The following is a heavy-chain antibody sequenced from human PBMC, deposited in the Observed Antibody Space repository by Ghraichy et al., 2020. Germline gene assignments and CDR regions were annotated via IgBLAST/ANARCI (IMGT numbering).Heavy chain of an antibody. J-gene: IGHJ3*02. Sequence: GGSLRLSCAASGFTFTSYSMSWVRQAPTKGLEWVSSINGNGAKINYADSVNGRFTISRDNSKNTLYLQMNSLRADDTAVYYCAKDAVTANGRWDGFDIWGQGTTVTVSS. D-gene: IGHD2-21*02. CDR3: AKDAVTANGRWDGFDI. CDR1: GFTFTSYS. CDR2: INGNGAKI. V-gene: IGHV3-23*01.